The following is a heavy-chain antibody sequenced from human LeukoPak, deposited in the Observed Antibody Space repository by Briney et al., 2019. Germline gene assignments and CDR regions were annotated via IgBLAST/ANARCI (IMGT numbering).Heavy chain of an antibody. V-gene: IGHV1-18*01. CDR3: ARDSRMVRGVNSSTFDY. CDR2: ISAYNGNT. J-gene: IGHJ4*02. CDR1: GYTFTSYG. D-gene: IGHD3-10*01. Sequence: ASVKVSCKASGYTFTSYGISWVRQAPGQGLEWMGWISAYNGNTNYAQKLQGRVTMTTDTSTSTAYMELRSLRSDDTAVYYCARDSRMVRGVNSSTFDYWGQGTLVTVSS.